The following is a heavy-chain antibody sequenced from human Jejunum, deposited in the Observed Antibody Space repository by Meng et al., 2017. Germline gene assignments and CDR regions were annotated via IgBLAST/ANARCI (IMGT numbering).Heavy chain of an antibody. J-gene: IGHJ4*02. Sequence: QFQRVQFGAEVKKPGASVKVSCKASGYTFTNYAMHWVRQAPGQRLEWMGWINAGNGNTKYSQKFQGRVTITRDTSASTAYMELSSLRSEDTAVYYCARVYCSSTSCQYYFDYWGQGTLVTVSS. CDR1: GYTFTNYA. D-gene: IGHD2-2*01. CDR2: INAGNGNT. CDR3: ARVYCSSTSCQYYFDY. V-gene: IGHV1-3*01.